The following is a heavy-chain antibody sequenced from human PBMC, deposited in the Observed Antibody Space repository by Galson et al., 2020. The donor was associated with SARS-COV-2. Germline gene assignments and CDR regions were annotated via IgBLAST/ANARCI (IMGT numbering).Heavy chain of an antibody. J-gene: IGHJ4*02. CDR3: VKAYTTSKLYFDS. Sequence: GGSLRLSCEGSGFTFSNYAMYWVRQAPGQGLEWVSGISGASDNMYYADSVKGRFTISRDNSGNTLYLQMNSLKAEDTAVYYCVKAYTTSKLYFDSWAQGTVVTVSS. CDR2: ISGASDNM. D-gene: IGHD2-2*02. V-gene: IGHV3-23*01. CDR1: GFTFSNYA.